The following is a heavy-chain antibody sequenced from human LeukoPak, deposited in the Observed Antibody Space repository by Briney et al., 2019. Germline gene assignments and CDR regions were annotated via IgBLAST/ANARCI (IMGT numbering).Heavy chain of an antibody. D-gene: IGHD3-22*01. CDR3: AGRPYYDTAKFDY. CDR1: GGSFSGYY. V-gene: IGHV4-34*01. J-gene: IGHJ4*02. Sequence: SETLSLTCAVYGGSFSGYYWSWIRQPPGKGPEWIGEINHSGSTNYNPSLKSRVTISVDTSKNQFSLKLSSVTAADTAVYYCAGRPYYDTAKFDYWGQGTLVTVSS. CDR2: INHSGST.